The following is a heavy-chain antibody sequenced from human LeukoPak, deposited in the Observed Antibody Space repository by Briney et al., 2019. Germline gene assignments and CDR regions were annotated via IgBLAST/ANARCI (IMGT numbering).Heavy chain of an antibody. J-gene: IGHJ3*02. CDR3: ARDRRNYDILTGYPLDAFDI. CDR1: GGSISSSSYY. V-gene: IGHV4-39*02. D-gene: IGHD3-9*01. Sequence: KASETLSLTCTVSGGSISSSSYYWGWIRQPPGKGLEWIGSLYYSGSTYYNPSLKSRVTISVDTSKNQFSLKLSSVTAADTAVYYCARDRRNYDILTGYPLDAFDIWGQGTMVTVSS. CDR2: LYYSGST.